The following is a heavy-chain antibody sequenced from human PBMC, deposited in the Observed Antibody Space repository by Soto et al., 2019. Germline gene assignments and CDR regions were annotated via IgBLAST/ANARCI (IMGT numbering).Heavy chain of an antibody. CDR3: ARGTTYYYDSSDDY. J-gene: IGHJ4*02. CDR1: GFTFSTYW. CDR2: ISSSSSTI. D-gene: IGHD3-22*01. Sequence: GGSLRLSCAASGFTFSTYWMTWVRQAPGKGLEWVSYISSSSSTIYYADSVKGRFTISRDNAKNSLYLQMNSLRAEDTAVYYCARGTTYYYDSSDDYWGQGTLVTVSS. V-gene: IGHV3-48*01.